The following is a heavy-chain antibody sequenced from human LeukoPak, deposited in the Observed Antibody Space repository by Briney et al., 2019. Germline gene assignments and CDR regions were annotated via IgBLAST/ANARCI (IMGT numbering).Heavy chain of an antibody. CDR3: ASGSTTVYYYYGMDV. V-gene: IGHV1-69*13. D-gene: IGHD2-2*01. J-gene: IGHJ6*02. CDR2: IIPIFGTA. CDR1: GGTFTSYA. Sequence: SVKVSCKASGGTFTSYAISWVRQAPGQGLEWMGGIIPIFGTANYAQKFQGRVTITADESTSTAYMELSSLRSEDTAVYYCASGSTTVYYYYGMDVWGQGTTVTVSS.